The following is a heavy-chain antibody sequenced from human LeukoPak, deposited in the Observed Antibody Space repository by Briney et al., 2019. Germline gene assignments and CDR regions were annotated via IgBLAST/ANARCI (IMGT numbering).Heavy chain of an antibody. Sequence: SGGSLRLSCAASGFTLSTYSLNWVRQAPGKGLEWVSSISSSSLYIYYADSVKGRFTISRDNAKNSLFLQMNSLRAEDTAVYYCAREGDGYNSPIDYWGQGTLVTVSS. CDR3: AREGDGYNSPIDY. J-gene: IGHJ4*02. D-gene: IGHD5-24*01. CDR1: GFTLSTYS. CDR2: ISSSSLYI. V-gene: IGHV3-21*01.